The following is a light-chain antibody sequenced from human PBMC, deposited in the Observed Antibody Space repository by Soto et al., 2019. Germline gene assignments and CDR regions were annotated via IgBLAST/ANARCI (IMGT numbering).Light chain of an antibody. Sequence: QCSLSPPSSFSDSPGESITISSTGTNSDVGSYNYVSWHQQHPGKAPKLMIYNVYDRPSGISNRFSGSKSGSTASLTISGLQGEDEADYYCSSYTISRTYVFGTGTKVTVL. J-gene: IGLJ1*01. CDR3: SSYTISRTYV. CDR2: NVY. V-gene: IGLV2-14*03. CDR1: NSDVGSYNY.